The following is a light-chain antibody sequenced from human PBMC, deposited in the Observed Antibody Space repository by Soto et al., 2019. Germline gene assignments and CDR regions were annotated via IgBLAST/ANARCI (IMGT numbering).Light chain of an antibody. J-gene: IGLJ1*01. CDR1: SSNIGAGYD. CDR3: QSYDSSLSGSYV. V-gene: IGLV1-40*01. Sequence: SVLTQPPSVSGSPVQRVTISCTGISSNIGAGYDVHWYQQLPGTAPKLLIYGNSNRPSGVPDRFSGSKSGTSASLAITGLQAEDEADYYCQSYDSSLSGSYVFGTGTKVTVL. CDR2: GNS.